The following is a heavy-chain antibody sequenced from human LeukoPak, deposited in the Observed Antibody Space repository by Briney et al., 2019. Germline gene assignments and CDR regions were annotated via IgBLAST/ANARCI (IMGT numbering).Heavy chain of an antibody. J-gene: IGHJ3*02. V-gene: IGHV3-30*02. CDR1: GFTFSDYG. CDR2: IRSDGINK. D-gene: IGHD6-19*01. Sequence: GGSLRLSCAASGFTFSDYGMHWVRQAPGKGLEWVAFIRSDGINKYADSVKGRFSISRDNSKNTLYLQMNSLRAEDTAIYYCAGAGGHAFDIWGQGTMVTVSS. CDR3: AGAGGHAFDI.